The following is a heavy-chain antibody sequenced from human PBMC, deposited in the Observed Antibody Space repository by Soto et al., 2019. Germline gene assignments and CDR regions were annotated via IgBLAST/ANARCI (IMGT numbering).Heavy chain of an antibody. D-gene: IGHD3-22*01. Sequence: DVQLVESGGGFVKPGGSLRLSCAASGLTFNDVWMSWVRQAPGKGLEWVGRIKTKAEGETTDYAAPVKGRFTISRDDSTNIVHLKTNNPKTEDTAVSYCTVRGGWIGPWGQGILVTVSS. CDR1: GLTFNDVW. CDR3: TVRGGWIGP. CDR2: IKTKAEGETT. J-gene: IGHJ5*02. V-gene: IGHV3-15*01.